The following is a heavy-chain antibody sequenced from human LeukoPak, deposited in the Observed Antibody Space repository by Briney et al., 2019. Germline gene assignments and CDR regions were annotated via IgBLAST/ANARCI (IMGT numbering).Heavy chain of an antibody. Sequence: SETLSLTCAVSGSSIYSDYFWAWIRQPPGKGLEWIGSIHHSGTTYYNPSLRSRVTISVGTSENHFSLNLNSVTAADTALYYCARHSRVIVGAICAYDFWGQGTKVTVSS. J-gene: IGHJ3*01. D-gene: IGHD1-26*01. CDR2: IHHSGTT. CDR3: ARHSRVIVGAICAYDF. V-gene: IGHV4-38-2*01. CDR1: GSSIYSDYF.